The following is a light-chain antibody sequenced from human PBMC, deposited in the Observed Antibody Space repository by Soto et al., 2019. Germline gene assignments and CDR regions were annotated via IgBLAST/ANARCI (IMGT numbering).Light chain of an antibody. V-gene: IGKV3-20*01. CDR1: PSISSSY. J-gene: IGKJ5*01. Sequence: EILLTQSPGTLSLSPGERATLSCRASPSISSSYLAWYQQKPGQAPRLLISGSSSRDTGIPARFSGSGSWTDFTLTISRLEPADFAVYYCQQYGSSPPIPFGQATRLEIK. CDR3: QQYGSSPPIP. CDR2: GSS.